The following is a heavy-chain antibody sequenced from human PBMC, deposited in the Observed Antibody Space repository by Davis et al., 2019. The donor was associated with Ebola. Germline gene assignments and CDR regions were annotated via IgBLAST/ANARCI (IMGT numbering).Heavy chain of an antibody. CDR3: ARDHRLWGEIRGAVGDS. D-gene: IGHD3-10*01. CDR2: IKQDGNEK. J-gene: IGHJ5*01. V-gene: IGHV3-7*03. CDR1: GFTFSSYA. Sequence: SPNPSCAASGFTFSSYAMHWVRPAPGKGLELVAKIKQDGNEKRHVGSVEGRSTISRDNAKNSLSLQMNSLRVEDTAVYYCARDHRLWGEIRGAVGDSWGQGTLVTVSS.